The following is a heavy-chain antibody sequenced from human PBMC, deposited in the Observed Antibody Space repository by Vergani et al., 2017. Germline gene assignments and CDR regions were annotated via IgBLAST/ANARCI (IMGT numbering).Heavy chain of an antibody. J-gene: IGHJ3*02. D-gene: IGHD2-8*01. V-gene: IGHV3-48*01. CDR2: ISSSSSTI. CDR3: ARDNAGDAFDI. Sequence: VQLVESGGGLVKPGGSLRLSCAASGFTFSSYSMNWVRQAPGKGLEWVSYISSSSSTIYYADSVKGRFTISRDNAKNSLYLQMNSLRAEDTAVYYCARDNAGDAFDIWGQGTMVTVSS. CDR1: GFTFSSYS.